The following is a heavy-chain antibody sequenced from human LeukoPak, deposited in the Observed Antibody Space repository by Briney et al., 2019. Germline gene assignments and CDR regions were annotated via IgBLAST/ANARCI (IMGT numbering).Heavy chain of an antibody. CDR1: GYAFTSYG. CDR3: GRGSYFDY. D-gene: IGHD3-10*01. V-gene: IGHV1-18*01. Sequence: ASVKVSCKASGYAFTSYGITWVRQAPGQGLEWMGWISTYNGNTNYAQKLQGRVTMTTDTSTSTAFMELRSLRSDDTAVYYCGRGSYFDYWGQGTLVTVSS. CDR2: ISTYNGNT. J-gene: IGHJ4*02.